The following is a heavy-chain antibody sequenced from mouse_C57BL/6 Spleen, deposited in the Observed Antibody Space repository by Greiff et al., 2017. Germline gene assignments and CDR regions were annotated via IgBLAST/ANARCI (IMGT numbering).Heavy chain of an antibody. CDR1: GYAFTNYL. D-gene: IGHD2-4*01. Sequence: QVQLQQSGAELVRPGTSVKVSCKASGYAFTNYLIEWVKQRPGQGLEWIGVINPGSGGTNYNEKFKGKATLTAEKSSSTAYMQLSSLTSEDSAVYFCARSYYYEKDYWGQGTTLTVSS. CDR2: INPGSGGT. V-gene: IGHV1-54*01. CDR3: ARSYYYEKDY. J-gene: IGHJ2*01.